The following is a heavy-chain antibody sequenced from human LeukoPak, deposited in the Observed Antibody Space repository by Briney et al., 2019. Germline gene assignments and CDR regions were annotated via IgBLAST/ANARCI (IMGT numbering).Heavy chain of an antibody. Sequence: SETLPLTCTVSGGSISSGGYYWSWIRQRPGKGLEWIGYIYYSGSTYYNPSLKSRVTISVDTSKNQFSLKLSSVTAADTAVYYCARSVIYGMDVWGQGTTVTVSS. CDR1: GGSISSGGYY. CDR2: IYYSGST. V-gene: IGHV4-31*03. D-gene: IGHD2-21*01. CDR3: ARSVIYGMDV. J-gene: IGHJ6*02.